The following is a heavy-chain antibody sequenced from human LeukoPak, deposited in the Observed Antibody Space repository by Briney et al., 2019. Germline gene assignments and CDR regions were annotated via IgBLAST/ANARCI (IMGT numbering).Heavy chain of an antibody. CDR1: GYTFTNYG. V-gene: IGHV1-2*02. J-gene: IGHJ4*02. D-gene: IGHD3-22*01. CDR2: INPNSGGT. Sequence: ASVKVSCKASGYTFTNYGICWVRQAPGQGLEWLGWINPNSGGTNYAQKFQGRVTMTRDTSISTAYMELSRLRSDDTAVYYCARGPYYYDSSGYPDYWGQGTLVTVSS. CDR3: ARGPYYYDSSGYPDY.